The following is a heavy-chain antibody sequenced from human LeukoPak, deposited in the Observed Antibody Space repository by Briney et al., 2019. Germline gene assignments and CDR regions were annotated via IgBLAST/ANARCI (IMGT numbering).Heavy chain of an antibody. V-gene: IGHV4-30-2*01. Sequence: SETLSLTCTVSGGSISSGGYYWSWIRQPPGKGLEWIGYIYHSGSTYYNPSLKSRVTISVDRSKNQFSLKLSSVTAADTAVYYCARDSWSGPYFDYWGQGTLVTVSS. D-gene: IGHD3-3*01. CDR2: IYHSGST. J-gene: IGHJ4*02. CDR3: ARDSWSGPYFDY. CDR1: GGSISSGGYY.